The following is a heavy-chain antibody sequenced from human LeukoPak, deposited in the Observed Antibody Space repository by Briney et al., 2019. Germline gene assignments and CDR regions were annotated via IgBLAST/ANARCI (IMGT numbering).Heavy chain of an antibody. Sequence: SETLSLTCAVYGGSFSGYYWSWIRQPPGKGLEWIGEINHSGSTNYNPSLKSRVTISVDTSKNQFSLKLSSVTAADTAVYYCARRSLWFGGGWFDPWGPGTLVTVSS. CDR1: GGSFSGYY. V-gene: IGHV4-34*01. CDR2: INHSGST. CDR3: ARRSLWFGGGWFDP. J-gene: IGHJ5*02. D-gene: IGHD3-10*01.